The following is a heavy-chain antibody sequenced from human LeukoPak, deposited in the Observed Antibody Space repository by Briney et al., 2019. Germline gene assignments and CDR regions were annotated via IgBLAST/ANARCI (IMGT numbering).Heavy chain of an antibody. Sequence: GGSLRLSCAASGFTVNYNYMSWVRRAPGKGLQWVSVIYSGGSGGSTYYADSVKGRFTISRDNSKNTLYLQMNSLRAEDTAVYYCARDQDSGSGYDSGPFLGGDYWGQGTLVTVSS. CDR1: GFTVNYNY. CDR2: IYSGGSGGST. V-gene: IGHV3-53*05. CDR3: ARDQDSGSGYDSGPFLGGDY. J-gene: IGHJ4*02. D-gene: IGHD5-12*01.